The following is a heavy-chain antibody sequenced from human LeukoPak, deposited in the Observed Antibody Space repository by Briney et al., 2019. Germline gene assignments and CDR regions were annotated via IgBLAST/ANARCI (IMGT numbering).Heavy chain of an antibody. D-gene: IGHD6-25*01. CDR3: ARFAAGGSYYYYMDA. CDR1: GFTFSSYT. J-gene: IGHJ6*03. CDR2: IGTSSTTI. V-gene: IGHV3-48*01. Sequence: GGSLRLSCAASGFTFSSYTMNWVRQPPGKGLEWVSNIGTSSTTIYYADSVKGRFTISRDNAKNSLYLQMNSLRADDTAVYYCARFAAGGSYYYYMDAWGKGTTVTVSS.